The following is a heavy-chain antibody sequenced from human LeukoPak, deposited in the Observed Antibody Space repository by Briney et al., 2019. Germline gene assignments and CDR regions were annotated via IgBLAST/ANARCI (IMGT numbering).Heavy chain of an antibody. J-gene: IGHJ4*02. CDR2: INPNSGGT. Sequence: GASVRVSCKASGYTFTGYYMHWVRQAPGQGLEWMGWINPNSGGTNYAQKFQGRVTMTRDTSISTAYMELSSLRSDDTAVYYCAREGTIFGVVTAGVWGQGTLVTVSS. D-gene: IGHD3-3*01. CDR1: GYTFTGYY. V-gene: IGHV1-2*02. CDR3: AREGTIFGVVTAGV.